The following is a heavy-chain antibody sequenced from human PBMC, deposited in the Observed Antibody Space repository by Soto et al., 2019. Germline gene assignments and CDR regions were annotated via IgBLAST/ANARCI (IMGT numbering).Heavy chain of an antibody. Sequence: ASVKVSCKASGYRFSTYGITWVRQAPRRGLEWMGWISAHNGNTHLAQNFQGRVTMTTDTATSTAYMEVSSLTSDDTAVYFCASLTWIKLWRYGMGVWGQGNKVPVSS. J-gene: IGHJ6*02. V-gene: IGHV1-18*01. CDR3: ASLTWIKLWRYGMGV. D-gene: IGHD5-18*01. CDR2: ISAHNGNT. CDR1: GYRFSTYG.